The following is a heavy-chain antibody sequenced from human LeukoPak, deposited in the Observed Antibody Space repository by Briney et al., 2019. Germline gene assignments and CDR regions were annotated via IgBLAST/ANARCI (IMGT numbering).Heavy chain of an antibody. CDR1: GFTFSDYY. CDR2: ISSSGSTI. J-gene: IGHJ5*02. V-gene: IGHV3-11*01. Sequence: RSGGSLRLSCAASGFTFSDYYMSWIRQAPGKGLEWVSYISSSGSTIYYADSVKGRFTISRDNAKNSLYLQMNSLRAEDTAVYYCARDPAGIFDDILTGYRFDPWGQGTLVTVSS. D-gene: IGHD3-9*01. CDR3: ARDPAGIFDDILTGYRFDP.